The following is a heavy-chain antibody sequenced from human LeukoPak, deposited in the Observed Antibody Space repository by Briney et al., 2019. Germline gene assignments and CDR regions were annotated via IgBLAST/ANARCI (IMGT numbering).Heavy chain of an antibody. V-gene: IGHV4-59*01. CDR3: ARYDKGYSSGWYRVGDRVDAFDI. Sequence: PSETLSLTCTVSGGSISSYYWSWLRQPPGKGLEWIGYIYYSGSTNYNPSLKSRVTISVDTSKNQFSLKLSSVTAADTAVYYCARYDKGYSSGWYRVGDRVDAFDIWGQGTMVTVSS. D-gene: IGHD6-19*01. CDR2: IYYSGST. CDR1: GGSISSYY. J-gene: IGHJ3*02.